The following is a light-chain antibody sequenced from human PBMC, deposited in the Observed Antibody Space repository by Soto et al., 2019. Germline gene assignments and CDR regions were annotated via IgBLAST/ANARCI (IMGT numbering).Light chain of an antibody. Sequence: EIVMTHSPATLSVSPGERATLSCRASQSVRDNLAWYQQKPGQAPRLLIYGASTRATGIPARFSGSGSGTEVTLTINSLQSEECALYFCQQSKHWPYTCGQGNNLEIK. CDR1: QSVRDN. CDR2: GAS. CDR3: QQSKHWPYT. V-gene: IGKV3-15*01. J-gene: IGKJ2*01.